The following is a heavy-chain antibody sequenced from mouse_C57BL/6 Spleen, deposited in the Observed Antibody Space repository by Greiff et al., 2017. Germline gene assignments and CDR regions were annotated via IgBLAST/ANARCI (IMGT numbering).Heavy chain of an antibody. J-gene: IGHJ2*01. CDR1: GFTFSSYA. CDR2: ISDGGSYT. CDR3: ARVDPYYFDY. Sequence: DVKLVESGGGLVKPGGSLKLSCAASGFTFSSYAMSWVRQTPEKRLEWVATISDGGSYTYYPDNVKGRFTISRDNAKNNLYLQMSHLKSEDTAMYYCARVDPYYFDYWGQGTTLTVSS. V-gene: IGHV5-4*03.